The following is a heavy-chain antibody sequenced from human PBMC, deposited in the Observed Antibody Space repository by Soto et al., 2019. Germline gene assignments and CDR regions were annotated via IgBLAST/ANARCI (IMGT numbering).Heavy chain of an antibody. D-gene: IGHD3-22*01. CDR2: IWYDGSNK. CDR1: GFTFSSYG. CDR3: AGVGPAYSYDSSGYYTH. Sequence: GGSLILSCAASGFTFSSYGMHWVRQAPGKGLEWVAVIWYDGSNKYYADSVKGRFTISRDNSKNTLYLQMNSLRAEDTAVYYCAGVGPAYSYDSSGYYTHWGQGTLVTVSS. V-gene: IGHV3-33*01. J-gene: IGHJ4*02.